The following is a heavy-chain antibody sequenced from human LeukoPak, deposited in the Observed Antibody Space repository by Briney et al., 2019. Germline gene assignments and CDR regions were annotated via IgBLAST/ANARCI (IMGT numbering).Heavy chain of an antibody. V-gene: IGHV4-4*07. CDR2: ISPSGTT. J-gene: IGHJ5*02. Sequence: PSETLSLTCTVSGGYTGSHYWSWIRQPAGKGLEWIGRISPSGTTHYNPSLGSRVTMSVDTSKNYFSLRLSSVTAADTAVYYCARDFYASGFYFWFYPWGQGMLVTVSS. D-gene: IGHD2/OR15-2a*01. CDR1: GGYTGSHY. CDR3: ARDFYASGFYFWFYP.